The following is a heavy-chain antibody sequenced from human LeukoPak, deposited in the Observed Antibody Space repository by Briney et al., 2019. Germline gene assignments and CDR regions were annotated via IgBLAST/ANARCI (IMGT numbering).Heavy chain of an antibody. Sequence: PGGSLRLSCAASGFTFSDYYMCWIRQAPGQGLEWISFISGSGTNTKYADSVKGRFTISRDNAKNSLYLQMNSLRAEDTAVYYCARDSAHIVVVPVGIPPGLDNWFDPWRQGTLVTVSS. CDR1: GFTFSDYY. D-gene: IGHD2-2*01. CDR3: ARDSAHIVVVPVGIPPGLDNWFDP. CDR2: ISGSGTNT. J-gene: IGHJ5*02. V-gene: IGHV3-11*05.